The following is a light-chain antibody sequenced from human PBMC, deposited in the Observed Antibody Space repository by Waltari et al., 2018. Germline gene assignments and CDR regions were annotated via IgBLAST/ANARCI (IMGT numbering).Light chain of an antibody. CDR3: MQGSYWPFT. CDR1: QSLVFSDGNTY. CDR2: QVS. Sequence: EVVMTQSPLSLPVTLGPPASISCMSSQSLVFSDGNTYLNWFTQRPGQSPRRLIYQVSNRDSGVPDRFSGSGSGTDFTLKISRVEAEDVGVYYCMQGSYWPFTFGPGTKVDIK. J-gene: IGKJ3*01. V-gene: IGKV2-30*01.